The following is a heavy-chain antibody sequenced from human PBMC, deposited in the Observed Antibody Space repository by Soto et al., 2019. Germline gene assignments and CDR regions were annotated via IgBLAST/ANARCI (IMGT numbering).Heavy chain of an antibody. D-gene: IGHD1-26*01. J-gene: IGHJ4*02. Sequence: PXGALILSCSASGFTFSNYGMRWVRQAPGKGLEWVAVIWYDGSNKCYADSVKGRFTISRDNSKNTLYLQMNSLRAEDTAVYYCARDQDGSYEFDAWGQGALVTVSS. CDR2: IWYDGSNK. CDR3: ARDQDGSYEFDA. V-gene: IGHV3-33*01. CDR1: GFTFSNYG.